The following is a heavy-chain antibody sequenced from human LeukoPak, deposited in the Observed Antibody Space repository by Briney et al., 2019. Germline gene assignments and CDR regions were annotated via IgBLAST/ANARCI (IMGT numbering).Heavy chain of an antibody. D-gene: IGHD3-3*01. V-gene: IGHV4-30-2*01. CDR2: IYHSGST. Sequence: SETLSLTCTVSGGSISSGGYYWSWIRQPPGKGLEWIGYIYHSGSTYYNPSLKSRVTISVDRSKNQFSLKLSSVTAADTAVYYCAREADDFWSGYHFDYWGQGTLVTVSS. CDR3: AREADDFWSGYHFDY. CDR1: GGSISSGGYY. J-gene: IGHJ4*02.